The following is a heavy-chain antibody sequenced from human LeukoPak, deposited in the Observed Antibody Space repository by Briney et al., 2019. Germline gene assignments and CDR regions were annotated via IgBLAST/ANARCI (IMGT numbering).Heavy chain of an antibody. CDR2: INSDGSST. D-gene: IGHD3-10*01. CDR1: GFTFSSYW. Sequence: GGSLRLSCAASGFTFSSYWMHWVRQAPGKGLVWASRINSDGSSTSYADSVKGRFTISRDNAKSTLYLQMNSLRAEDTAVYYCARDSAYYYGSGSYSYFDYWGQGTLVTVSS. V-gene: IGHV3-74*01. CDR3: ARDSAYYYGSGSYSYFDY. J-gene: IGHJ4*02.